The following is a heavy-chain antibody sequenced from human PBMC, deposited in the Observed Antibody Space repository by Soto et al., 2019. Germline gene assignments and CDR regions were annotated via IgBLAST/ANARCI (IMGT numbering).Heavy chain of an antibody. CDR3: ARDGPLPYFDWLLSP. V-gene: IGHV1-3*01. D-gene: IGHD3-9*01. CDR2: INAGNGNT. J-gene: IGHJ5*02. Sequence: ASVKVSCKASGYTFTSYAMHWVRQAPGQRLEWMGWINAGNGNTKYSQKFQGRVTITRDTSASTAYMELSSLRSEDTAVYYCARDGPLPYFDWLLSPWGQGTLVTVSS. CDR1: GYTFTSYA.